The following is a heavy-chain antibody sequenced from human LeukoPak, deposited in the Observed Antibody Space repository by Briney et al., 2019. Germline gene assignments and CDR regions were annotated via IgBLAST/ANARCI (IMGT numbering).Heavy chain of an antibody. CDR1: GGSFSGYY. CDR3: ARSVYYGSGSYGWFDP. CDR2: INHSGST. Sequence: SETLSFTCAVYGGSFSGYYWSWIRQPPGKGLEWIGEINHSGSTNYNPSLKSRVTISVDTSKNQFSLKLSSVTAADTAVYYCARSVYYGSGSYGWFDPWGQGTLVTVSS. V-gene: IGHV4-34*01. J-gene: IGHJ5*02. D-gene: IGHD3-10*01.